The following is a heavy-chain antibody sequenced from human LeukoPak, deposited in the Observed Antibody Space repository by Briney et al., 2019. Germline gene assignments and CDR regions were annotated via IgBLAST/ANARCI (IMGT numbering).Heavy chain of an antibody. CDR2: IWYDGSNK. V-gene: IGHV3-33*01. CDR3: ARGVYYDSSGYPPVY. D-gene: IGHD3-22*01. CDR1: GFTFSSYG. J-gene: IGHJ4*02. Sequence: GRSLRLSCAASGFTFSSYGMHWVRQAPGKGLEWVAVIWYDGSNKYYADSVKGRFTISRDNSKNTLYLQMNSLRAEDTAVYYCARGVYYDSSGYPPVYWGRGTLVTVSS.